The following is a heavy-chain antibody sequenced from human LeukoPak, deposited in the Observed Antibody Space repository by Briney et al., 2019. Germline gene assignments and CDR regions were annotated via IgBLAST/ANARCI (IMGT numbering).Heavy chain of an antibody. CDR3: ARAATGTYGGFDY. CDR1: GGSISSYY. J-gene: IGHJ4*02. CDR2: IYYSGST. V-gene: IGHV4-59*01. Sequence: SETLSLTCTVSGGSISSYYWSWIRQPPGKGLEWIGYIYYSGSTNYSPSLKSRVTILVDTSKNQFSLSLSSVTAADTAVYYCARAATGTYGGFDYWGQGTLVTVSS. D-gene: IGHD1-1*01.